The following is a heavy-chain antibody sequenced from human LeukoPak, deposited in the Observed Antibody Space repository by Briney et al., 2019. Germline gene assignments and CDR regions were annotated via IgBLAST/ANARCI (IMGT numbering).Heavy chain of an antibody. V-gene: IGHV3-23*01. CDR3: AKDYYGSGSPRSDY. D-gene: IGHD3-10*01. J-gene: IGHJ4*02. Sequence: GGSLRLSCVGSGFAFSFYAMTWVRQAPGKGLEWVSAIGGSGSGTHYADSAKGRFTISRDNSKNTMYLQMNSLRVEDTAVYYCAKDYYGSGSPRSDYWGQGTLVTVSS. CDR1: GFAFSFYA. CDR2: IGGSGSGT.